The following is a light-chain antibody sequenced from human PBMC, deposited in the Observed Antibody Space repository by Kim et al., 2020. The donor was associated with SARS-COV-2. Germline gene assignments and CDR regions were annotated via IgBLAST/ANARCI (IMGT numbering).Light chain of an antibody. CDR3: ATWDNSLRSVI. Sequence: GQKVTISWSGSNSNIGNNFVSWYQQLPGTAPKFLIYDDDKRPSGISDRFSASKSGTSATLGISRLQPGDEADYYCATWDNSLRSVIFGGGTQLTVL. J-gene: IGLJ2*01. CDR2: DDD. V-gene: IGLV1-51*01. CDR1: NSNIGNNF.